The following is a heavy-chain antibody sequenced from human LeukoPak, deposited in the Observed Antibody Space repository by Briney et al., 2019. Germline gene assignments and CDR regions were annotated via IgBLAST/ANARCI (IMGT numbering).Heavy chain of an antibody. CDR1: GGSFSGYY. V-gene: IGHV4-34*01. D-gene: IGHD6-13*01. CDR2: INHSGST. CDR3: ARGLRGQQLVN. J-gene: IGHJ4*02. Sequence: SETLSLTCAVYGGSFSGYYWSWIRQPPGKGLEWIGEINHSGSTNYNPSLKSRVTISVDTSKNQFSLKLSSVTAADTAVYYCARGLRGQQLVNWGQGTLVTVSS.